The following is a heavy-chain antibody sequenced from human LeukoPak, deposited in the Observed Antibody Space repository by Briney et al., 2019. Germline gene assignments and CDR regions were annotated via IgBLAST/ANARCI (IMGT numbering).Heavy chain of an antibody. J-gene: IGHJ3*02. D-gene: IGHD3-10*01. CDR1: GGSISSYY. CDR3: ARMNSSGYFDI. CDR2: IYYSGST. Sequence: SSETLSLTCTVSGGSISSYYWTWIRQPPGKGLDWIGFIYYSGSTNYNPSLKGRISMSVDTSKNQFSLKLSSVTTADTAVYYCARMNSSGYFDIWGQGTMVTVSS. V-gene: IGHV4-59*01.